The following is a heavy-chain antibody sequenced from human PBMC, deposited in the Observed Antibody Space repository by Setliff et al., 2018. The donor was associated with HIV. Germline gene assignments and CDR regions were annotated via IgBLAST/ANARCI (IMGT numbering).Heavy chain of an antibody. V-gene: IGHV1-2*02. CDR3: ATGIPSDLDY. D-gene: IGHD2-21*01. J-gene: IGHJ4*01. Sequence: GASVKVSCKTSGYRFIGHYLHWVRLAPGQGPEWVGWINPETGDPNYAQKFRGRVLMTRDTSITTAFVHVAKLTSDDTAIYYCATGIPSDLDYWGQGTLVTVSS. CDR1: GYRFIGHY. CDR2: INPETGDP.